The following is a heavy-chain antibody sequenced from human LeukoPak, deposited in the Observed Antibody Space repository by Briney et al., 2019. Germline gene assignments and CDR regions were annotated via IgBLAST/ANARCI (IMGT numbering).Heavy chain of an antibody. D-gene: IGHD3-22*01. CDR3: ARERGDSSGYTPPYFDY. J-gene: IGHJ4*02. Sequence: ASVKVSCKASGYTFTNYGLSWVRQAPGQGLEWMGWISPYNGNTNYAQKLQGRVIVATDTSTTTAYMELRSLRSDDTAVYYCARERGDSSGYTPPYFDYWGQGTLVTVSS. CDR2: ISPYNGNT. V-gene: IGHV1-18*01. CDR1: GYTFTNYG.